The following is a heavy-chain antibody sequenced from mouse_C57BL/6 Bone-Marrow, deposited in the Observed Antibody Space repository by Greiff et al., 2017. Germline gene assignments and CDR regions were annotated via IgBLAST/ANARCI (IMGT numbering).Heavy chain of an antibody. D-gene: IGHD4-1*01. Sequence: QVQLKESGAELARPGASVKLCCKASGYTFTSYGISWVKQRTGQGLEWIGEIYPRSGNTYYNEKFKGKATLTADKSSSTAYMELRSLTSEDSAVYFCAREGLGRYYFDYWGQGTTLTVSS. J-gene: IGHJ2*01. CDR3: AREGLGRYYFDY. V-gene: IGHV1-81*01. CDR1: GYTFTSYG. CDR2: IYPRSGNT.